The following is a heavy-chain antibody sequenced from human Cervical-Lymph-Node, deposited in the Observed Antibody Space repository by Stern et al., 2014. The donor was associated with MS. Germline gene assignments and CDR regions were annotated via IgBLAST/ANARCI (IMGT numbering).Heavy chain of an antibody. Sequence: EDQLVESGGVLVQPGGSLRLSCAASGFSFSGYWMPWLRQPPGKGPVWLSRMNSDGSRINYADSVKGRFTISRDNAKHTLYLQMNSLRAEDSAVYYCARDGFTKAMDVWGQGTTVTVS. CDR3: ARDGFTKAMDV. CDR1: GFSFSGYW. D-gene: IGHD3-3*01. J-gene: IGHJ6*02. V-gene: IGHV3-74*01. CDR2: MNSDGSRI.